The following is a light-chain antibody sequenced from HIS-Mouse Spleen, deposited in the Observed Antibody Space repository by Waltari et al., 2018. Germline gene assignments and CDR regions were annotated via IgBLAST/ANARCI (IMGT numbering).Light chain of an antibody. J-gene: IGLJ2*01. CDR2: EDS. CDR3: YSTDSSGNHRV. Sequence: SYELTQPPSVSVSPGPTARITCPGAALPKKYPYWYQQKSGQAPVLVIYEDSKRPSGIPERFSGSSSGTMATLTISGAQVEDEADYYCYSTDSSGNHRVFGGGTKLTVL. CDR1: ALPKKY. V-gene: IGLV3-10*01.